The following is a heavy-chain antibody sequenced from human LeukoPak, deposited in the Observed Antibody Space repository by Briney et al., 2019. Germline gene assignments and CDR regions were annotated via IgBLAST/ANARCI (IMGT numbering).Heavy chain of an antibody. CDR1: GGSISSGDYY. Sequence: NASETLSLTCTVSGGSISSGDYYWSWIRQPPGKGLEWIGYIYYSGSTYYNPSLKSRVTISVDTSKDQFSLKLSSVTAADTAVYYCARVGVAAASWGQGTLVTVSS. J-gene: IGHJ5*02. CDR3: ARVGVAAAS. V-gene: IGHV4-30-4*08. D-gene: IGHD6-13*01. CDR2: IYYSGST.